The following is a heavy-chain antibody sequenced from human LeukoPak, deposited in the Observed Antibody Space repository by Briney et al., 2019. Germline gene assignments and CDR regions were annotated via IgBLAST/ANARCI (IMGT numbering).Heavy chain of an antibody. D-gene: IGHD2-2*01. CDR2: IIPIFGTA. V-gene: IGHV1-69*05. CDR3: ATTPGATVVPAAMGLYYFDY. CDR1: GGTFSSYA. Sequence: SVKVSCKASGGTFSSYAISRVRQAPGQGLEWMGGIIPIFGTANYAQKFQGRVTITTDESTSTAYIELSSLRSEDTAVYYCATTPGATVVPAAMGLYYFDYWGQGTLVTVSS. J-gene: IGHJ4*02.